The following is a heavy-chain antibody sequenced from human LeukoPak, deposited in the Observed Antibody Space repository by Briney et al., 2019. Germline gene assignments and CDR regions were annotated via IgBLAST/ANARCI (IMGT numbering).Heavy chain of an antibody. V-gene: IGHV4-59*01. J-gene: IGHJ4*02. CDR1: GCSISSYY. D-gene: IGHD5-18*01. CDR3: ARGYRVYYFDY. Sequence: PSETLSLTCTVSGCSISSYYWSWIRQPPGKGLGWIGYIYYSGSTNYNPSLKSRVTISVDPSKDQFSLKLSSVTAADTAGYYCARGYRVYYFDYWGQGTLVTVSS. CDR2: IYYSGST.